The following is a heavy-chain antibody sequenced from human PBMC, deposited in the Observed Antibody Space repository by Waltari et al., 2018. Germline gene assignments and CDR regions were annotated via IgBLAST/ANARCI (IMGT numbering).Heavy chain of an antibody. CDR1: GYSISTGYY. CDR3: ARVVGATSRNWFDP. V-gene: IGHV4-38-2*01. Sequence: QVQLEESGPGLVKPSETLSLTCAVSGYSISTGYYLGWIRQPPGKGLGWIGTVNYSGGTYYNPTLKSRVTISVDTSKYQFSLKLRSVTAADTAVYYCARVVGATSRNWFDPWGQGTLVTVSS. D-gene: IGHD1-26*01. J-gene: IGHJ5*02. CDR2: VNYSGGT.